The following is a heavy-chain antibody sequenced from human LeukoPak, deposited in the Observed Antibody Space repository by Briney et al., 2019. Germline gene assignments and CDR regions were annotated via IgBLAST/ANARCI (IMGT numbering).Heavy chain of an antibody. CDR3: AKSYYDSSGYSDTDY. CDR1: GFTFSSYS. J-gene: IGHJ4*02. V-gene: IGHV3-21*01. Sequence: GGSLRLSCAASGFTFSSYSMNWVRQAPGKGLEWVSSISSSSSYIYYADSVKGRFTISRDNSKNTLYLQMNSLRAEDTAVYYCAKSYYDSSGYSDTDYWGQGTLVTVSS. D-gene: IGHD3-22*01. CDR2: ISSSSSYI.